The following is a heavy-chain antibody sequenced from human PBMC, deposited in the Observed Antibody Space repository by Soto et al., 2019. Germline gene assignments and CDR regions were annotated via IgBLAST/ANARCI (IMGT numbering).Heavy chain of an antibody. CDR1: GLSVITNF. V-gene: IGHV3-53*01. CDR3: TRDAPGERPYYFYYYGMDV. Sequence: PGGSLRLSCAASGLSVITNFMSWVRQAPGKGLEWLAVIYSGGKTFYADSVKGRFTISKDNSKNTLSLQMNSLRAEDTAVYYCTRDAPGERPYYFYYYGMDVWGQGTTVTVSS. J-gene: IGHJ6*02. CDR2: IYSGGKT.